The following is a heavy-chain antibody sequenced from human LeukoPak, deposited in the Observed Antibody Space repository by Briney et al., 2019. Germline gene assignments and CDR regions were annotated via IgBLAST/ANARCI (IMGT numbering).Heavy chain of an antibody. J-gene: IGHJ4*02. CDR1: GFTFSSYG. CDR2: ISYDGSNK. D-gene: IGHD3-22*01. V-gene: IGHV3-30*18. Sequence: GGSLRLSCAASGFTFSSYGMHWVRQAPGKGLEWVAVISYDGSNKYYADSVKGRFTISRDNSKNTLYLQMNSLRAEDTAVYYCAKESGYDSFPVAQYWGQGTLVTVSS. CDR3: AKESGYDSFPVAQY.